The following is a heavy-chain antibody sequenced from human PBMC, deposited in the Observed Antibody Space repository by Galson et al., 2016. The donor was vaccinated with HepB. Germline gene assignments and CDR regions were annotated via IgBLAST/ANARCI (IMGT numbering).Heavy chain of an antibody. CDR2: IFPSGST. V-gene: IGHV4-4*02. Sequence: SETLSLTCAVSGASITSSHWWSWVRQPPGKGLEWLGEIFPSGSTNYIPALRSRVSISLDKSENQFSLTLTPVTAADTAVYYCARQDLWSIEYWGQGILVTVSS. CDR1: GASITSSHW. J-gene: IGHJ4*02. D-gene: IGHD2-21*01. CDR3: ARQDLWSIEY.